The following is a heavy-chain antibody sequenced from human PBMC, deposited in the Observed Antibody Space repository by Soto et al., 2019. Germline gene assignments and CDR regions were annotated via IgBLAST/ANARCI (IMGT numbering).Heavy chain of an antibody. CDR2: ISYDGSNK. D-gene: IGHD3-22*01. CDR1: GFTFSSYA. J-gene: IGHJ4*02. Sequence: GGSLRLSCAASGFTFSSYAMHWVRQAPGKGLEWVAVISYDGSNKYYADSVKGRFTISRDNSKNTLYLQMNSLRAEDTAVYYCARGGYYDSSGSVNWGQGTLVTVSS. V-gene: IGHV3-30-3*01. CDR3: ARGGYYDSSGSVN.